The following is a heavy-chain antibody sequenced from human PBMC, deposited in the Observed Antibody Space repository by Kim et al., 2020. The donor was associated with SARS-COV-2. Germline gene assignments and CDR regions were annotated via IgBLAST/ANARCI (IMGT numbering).Heavy chain of an antibody. CDR3: ARDPIAAAGVVDY. V-gene: IGHV1-46*01. J-gene: IGHJ4*02. D-gene: IGHD6-13*01. Sequence: SYAQKIQGRVTMTSDTSTSTVYMELSSLRSEDTAVYYCARDPIAAAGVVDYWGQGTLVTVSA.